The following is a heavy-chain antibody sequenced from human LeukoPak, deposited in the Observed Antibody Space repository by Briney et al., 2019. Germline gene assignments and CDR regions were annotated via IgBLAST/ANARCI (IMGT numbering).Heavy chain of an antibody. CDR2: INPSGGST. CDR3: ARDSCSSTSCYMSIYYYYMDV. Sequence: ASVKVSCKASGYTFTSYYMHWVRQAPGQGLEWMGIINPSGGSTSYAQKFQGRVTMTRDTSTSTVYMELSSLRSEDTAVYYCARDSCSSTSCYMSIYYYYMDVWGKGTTVTVSS. J-gene: IGHJ6*03. D-gene: IGHD2-2*02. V-gene: IGHV1-46*01. CDR1: GYTFTSYY.